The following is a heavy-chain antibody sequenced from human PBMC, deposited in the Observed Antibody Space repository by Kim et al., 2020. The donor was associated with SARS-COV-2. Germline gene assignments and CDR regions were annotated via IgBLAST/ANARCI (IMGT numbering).Heavy chain of an antibody. CDR3: AGSGYDSAY. Sequence: GGQGYEDSVKGRFTISRDNAKNSLYVQMNSLRAEDTALYYCAGSGYDSAYWGQGTLVTVSS. J-gene: IGHJ4*02. CDR2: GGQ. V-gene: IGHV3-9*01. D-gene: IGHD5-12*01.